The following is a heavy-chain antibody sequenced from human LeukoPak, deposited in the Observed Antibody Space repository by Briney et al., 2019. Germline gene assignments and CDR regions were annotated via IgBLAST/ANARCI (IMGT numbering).Heavy chain of an antibody. D-gene: IGHD3-10*02. Sequence: SETLSLTCAVYGGSFSGYYWSWIRQPPGKGLEWIGEINHSGSTNYNPSLKSRVTISVDTSKNQVSLKLSSVTAADTALYFCARAEINDYFRYWGQGVLVIVSS. J-gene: IGHJ4*02. CDR3: ARAEINDYFRY. V-gene: IGHV4-34*01. CDR1: GGSFSGYY. CDR2: INHSGST.